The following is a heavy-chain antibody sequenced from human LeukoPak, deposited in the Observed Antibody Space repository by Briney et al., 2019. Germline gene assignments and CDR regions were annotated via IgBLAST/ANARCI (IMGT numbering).Heavy chain of an antibody. J-gene: IGHJ3*02. CDR2: INPNSGGT. V-gene: IGHV1-2*02. Sequence: ASVKVSCKASGYTFTGYYMHWVRQAPGQGLEWMGWINPNSGGTNYAQKFQGRVTMTRDTSISTAYMELSRLRSDDTAVYYCARLTYYDFWSGYNYAFDIWGKGTMVTVSS. CDR1: GYTFTGYY. D-gene: IGHD3-3*01. CDR3: ARLTYYDFWSGYNYAFDI.